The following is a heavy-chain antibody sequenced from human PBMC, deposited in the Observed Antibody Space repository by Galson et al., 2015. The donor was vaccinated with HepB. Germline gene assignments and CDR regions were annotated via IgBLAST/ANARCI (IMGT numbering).Heavy chain of an antibody. CDR2: VSVSGAYT. V-gene: IGHV3-23*01. D-gene: IGHD1-26*01. Sequence: SLRLSCAASGFIFPNFAMSWVRQAPGRGLEWVATVSVSGAYTYYVDSAKGRFTISRDNSQSTLILQMNSLRAEDTAIYYCAKDGRVGGGLLHFDSWGQGTLVTVSS. CDR3: AKDGRVGGGLLHFDS. J-gene: IGHJ4*02. CDR1: GFIFPNFA.